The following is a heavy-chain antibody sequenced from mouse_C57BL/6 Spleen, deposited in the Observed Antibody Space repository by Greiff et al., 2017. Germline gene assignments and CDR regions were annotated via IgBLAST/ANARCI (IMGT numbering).Heavy chain of an antibody. Sequence: VMLVASGGGLVKPGGSLKLSCAASGFTFSDYGMHWVRQAPEKGLAWVAYISSGSSTIYYADTVKGRFTISRDNAKNTLFLQMTSRRSEDTAMYYCARMLDDYDGDYYAMDDGGQGTSVTVAS. V-gene: IGHV5-17*01. J-gene: IGHJ4*01. CDR3: ARMLDDYDGDYYAMDD. CDR2: ISSGSSTI. CDR1: GFTFSDYG. D-gene: IGHD2-4*01.